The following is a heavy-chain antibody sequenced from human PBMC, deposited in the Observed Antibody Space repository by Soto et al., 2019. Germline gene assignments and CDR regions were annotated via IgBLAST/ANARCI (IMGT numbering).Heavy chain of an antibody. CDR1: GYTFTSYA. J-gene: IGHJ6*02. Sequence: ASVKVSCKASGYTFTSYAMHWVRQAPGQRLEWMGWINAGNGNTKYSQKFQGRVTITRDTSASTAYMELSSLRSEDTAVYYCARDLGSSPYYYYGMDVWGQGTTVTVSS. CDR2: INAGNGNT. D-gene: IGHD6-6*01. V-gene: IGHV1-3*01. CDR3: ARDLGSSPYYYYGMDV.